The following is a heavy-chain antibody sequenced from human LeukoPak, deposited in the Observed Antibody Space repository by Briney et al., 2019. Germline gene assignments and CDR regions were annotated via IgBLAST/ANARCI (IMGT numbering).Heavy chain of an antibody. V-gene: IGHV3-21*01. CDR1: GFTFSSYS. Sequence: GGSLRLSCAASGFTFSSYSMNWVRQAPGKGLEWVSSISSSSSYIYYADSVKGQFTISRDNAKNSLYLQMNSLRAEDTAVYYCARDPGYYGSGLNWFDPWGQGTLVTVSS. D-gene: IGHD3-10*01. J-gene: IGHJ5*02. CDR2: ISSSSSYI. CDR3: ARDPGYYGSGLNWFDP.